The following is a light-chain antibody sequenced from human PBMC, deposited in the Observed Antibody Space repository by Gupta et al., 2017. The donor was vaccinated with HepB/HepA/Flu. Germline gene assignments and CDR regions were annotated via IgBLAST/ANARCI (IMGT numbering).Light chain of an antibody. Sequence: VHICCTGSRSTLGAGYDVPWYQQLPGTAPKLLIYGNSNRPSGVPDRFSGSKSGTSASLAITGLQAEDEADYYWQSYDSSRSGWVFGGGTKLTVL. CDR1: RSTLGAGYD. CDR3: QSYDSSRSGWV. CDR2: GNS. J-gene: IGLJ3*02. V-gene: IGLV1-40*01.